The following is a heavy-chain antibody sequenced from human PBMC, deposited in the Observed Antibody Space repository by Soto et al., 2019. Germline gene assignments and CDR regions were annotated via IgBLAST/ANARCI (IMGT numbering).Heavy chain of an antibody. V-gene: IGHV3-30-3*01. J-gene: IGHJ6*02. CDR1: GFTFSSYA. Sequence: QVQLVESGGGVVQPGRSLRLSCAASGFTFSSYAMHWVRQAPGKGLEWVAVISYDGSNKYYADSVKGRFTISRDNSKNTXXLQMNSLRAEDTAVYYCARPTPSDYGDYAFDGMDVWGQGTTVTVSS. CDR2: ISYDGSNK. D-gene: IGHD4-17*01. CDR3: ARPTPSDYGDYAFDGMDV.